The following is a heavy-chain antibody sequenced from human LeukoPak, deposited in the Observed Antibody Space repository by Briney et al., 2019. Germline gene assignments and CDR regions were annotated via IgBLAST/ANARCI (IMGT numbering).Heavy chain of an antibody. V-gene: IGHV4-59*01. CDR1: GVSISSYY. Sequence: PSETLSLTCTVSGVSISSYYWSWIRQPPGKGLEWIGYIYYSGSTNYNPSLKSRVTISVDTSKNQFSLKLSSVTAADTAVYYCARARRYFDWLFSFDYWGQGTLVTVSS. D-gene: IGHD3-9*01. CDR2: IYYSGST. CDR3: ARARRYFDWLFSFDY. J-gene: IGHJ4*02.